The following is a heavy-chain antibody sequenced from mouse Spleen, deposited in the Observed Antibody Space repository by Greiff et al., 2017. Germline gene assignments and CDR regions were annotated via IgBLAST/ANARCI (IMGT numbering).Heavy chain of an antibody. CDR1: GYTFTSYT. D-gene: IGHD4-1*01. CDR2: INPCSGYT. Sequence: VQLQQSGAELVKPGASVKMSCKASGYTFTSYTMPWVKQRPGQGLEWIGYINPCSGYTKYNQKFKDKATLTADKSSSTAYMQLSSLTSEDSAVYYCARDSTGNYFDYWGQGTTLTVSS. V-gene: IGHV1S26*01. CDR3: ARDSTGNYFDY. J-gene: IGHJ2*01.